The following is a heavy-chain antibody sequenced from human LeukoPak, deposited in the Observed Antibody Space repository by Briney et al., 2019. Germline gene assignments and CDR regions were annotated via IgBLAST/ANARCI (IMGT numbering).Heavy chain of an antibody. CDR2: ISGSGGST. V-gene: IGHV3-23*01. J-gene: IGHJ4*02. Sequence: GGSLRLSCAASGFTLSSYVMSWVRQAPRKGREWVSAISGSGGSTYYADSAKGRFTISRDNSKNTLYLQMNSLRGEDTGVYYCAKRQQGTFDYWGQGTLVTVSS. D-gene: IGHD6-13*01. CDR3: AKRQQGTFDY. CDR1: GFTLSSYV.